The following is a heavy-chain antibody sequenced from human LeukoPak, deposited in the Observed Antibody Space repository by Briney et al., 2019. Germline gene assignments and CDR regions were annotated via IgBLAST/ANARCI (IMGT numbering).Heavy chain of an antibody. J-gene: IGHJ3*02. CDR2: IYYSGST. D-gene: IGHD3-10*01. V-gene: IGHV4-59*01. CDR3: ARDGVRGAFDI. CDR1: GGSISSYY. Sequence: SETLSLTCTVSGGSISSYYWSWIRQPPGKGLECIGNIYYSGSTNYNPSLKSRVTISVDTSKNQFSLKLSSVTAADTAVYYCARDGVRGAFDIWGQGTMVTVSS.